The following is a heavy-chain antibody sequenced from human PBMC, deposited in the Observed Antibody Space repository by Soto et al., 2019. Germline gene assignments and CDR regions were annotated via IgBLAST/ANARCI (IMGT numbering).Heavy chain of an antibody. D-gene: IGHD3-10*01. Sequence: GESLKISCKGSGYSFTSYWIGWVRQMPGKGLEWMGIIYPGDSDTRYSPSFQGQVTISADKSISTAYLQRSSLKASDTAMYYCARAVGYYGSGSYYIPHNYYYYVMDVWGKGTTVTVSS. J-gene: IGHJ6*04. V-gene: IGHV5-51*01. CDR1: GYSFTSYW. CDR2: IYPGDSDT. CDR3: ARAVGYYGSGSYYIPHNYYYYVMDV.